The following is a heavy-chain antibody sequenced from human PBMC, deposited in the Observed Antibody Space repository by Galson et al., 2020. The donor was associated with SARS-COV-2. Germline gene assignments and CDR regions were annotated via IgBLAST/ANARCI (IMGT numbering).Heavy chain of an antibody. V-gene: IGHV3-30-3*01. CDR1: GFAFHSSA. CDR3: ARVEYTTSSQHRGAFDV. D-gene: IGHD6-6*01. Sequence: GGPLRLSCAASGFAFHSSAIHCVRQAPGKGLEWVAIISYDGSNKYYADSVEGRFTLSRDNSKNTLYLQMNSLRPEDTGVYYCARVEYTTSSQHRGAFDVWGQGTMVIVSS. J-gene: IGHJ3*01. CDR2: ISYDGSNK.